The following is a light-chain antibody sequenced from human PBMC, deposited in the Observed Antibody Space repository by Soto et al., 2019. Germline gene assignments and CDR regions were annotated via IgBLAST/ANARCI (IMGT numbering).Light chain of an antibody. CDR3: QQYRNLIT. V-gene: IGKV1-33*01. J-gene: IGKJ5*01. Sequence: IQMTQSPSSLPASVGDRVHITFQASQDVSNYLNWYQQKLGKAPKRRIYDASNLETGVPSRFSGSGSGTYLSFTISSLQPEDFATYYCQQYRNLITVGQGTRLEI. CDR2: DAS. CDR1: QDVSNY.